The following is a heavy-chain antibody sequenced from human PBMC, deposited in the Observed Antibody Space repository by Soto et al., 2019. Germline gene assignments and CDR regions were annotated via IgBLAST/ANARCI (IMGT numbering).Heavy chain of an antibody. CDR2: FIPIIGGG. V-gene: IGHV1-69*13. D-gene: IGHD2-15*01. Sequence: ASVKVSCKASGGTFRNLAINWVRQAPGQGLEWMGGFIPIIGGGINAQKFQGRVTITSDESTSTAYMELSSLKSEDTAMYFCARRSVSHSNAFDFWGQGTMVTVSS. CDR3: ARRSVSHSNAFDF. CDR1: GGTFRNLA. J-gene: IGHJ3*01.